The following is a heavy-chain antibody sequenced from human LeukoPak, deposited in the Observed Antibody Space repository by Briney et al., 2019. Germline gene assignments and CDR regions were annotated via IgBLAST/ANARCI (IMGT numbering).Heavy chain of an antibody. D-gene: IGHD3-10*01. Sequence: SETLSLTCTVSGGSISSSSYYWGWIRQSPGKGLEWIGTIHYSGSTDYNASLKSRVTISVDTSKNQFSLKLSSVTAADTAVYYCAREAGSGSYYTNWFDPWGQGTLVTVSS. J-gene: IGHJ5*02. CDR3: AREAGSGSYYTNWFDP. V-gene: IGHV4-39*01. CDR2: IHYSGST. CDR1: GGSISSSSYY.